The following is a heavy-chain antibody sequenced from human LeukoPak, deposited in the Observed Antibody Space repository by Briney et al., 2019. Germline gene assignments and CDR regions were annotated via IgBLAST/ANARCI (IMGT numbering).Heavy chain of an antibody. CDR3: ARRRVVTAGAFDI. CDR2: IYYSGST. D-gene: IGHD3-22*01. V-gene: IGHV4-39*07. CDR1: GGSISSSSYY. J-gene: IGHJ3*02. Sequence: SETLSLTCTVSGGSISSSSYYWGWIRQPPGKGLEWVGSIYYSGSTYYNPSLKSRVTISVDTSKNQFSLKLSSVTAADTAVYYCARRRVVTAGAFDIWGQGTMVTVSS.